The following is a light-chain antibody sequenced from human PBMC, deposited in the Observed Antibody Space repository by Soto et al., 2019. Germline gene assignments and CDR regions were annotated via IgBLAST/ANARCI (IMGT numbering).Light chain of an antibody. CDR3: QQYYSYPLT. V-gene: IGKV1-39*01. J-gene: IGKJ4*01. CDR1: QSISSY. Sequence: IQMTQSPSSLSASVGDRVTITCRASQSISSYLNWYQQKPGKAPKLLIYAASTLQSGVPSRFSGSGSGTDFTLTISCLQSEDFATYYCQQYYSYPLTFGGGTKVDIK. CDR2: AAS.